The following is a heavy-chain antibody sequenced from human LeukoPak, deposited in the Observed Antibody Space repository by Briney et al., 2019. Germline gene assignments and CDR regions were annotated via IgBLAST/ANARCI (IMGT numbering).Heavy chain of an antibody. D-gene: IGHD6-13*01. CDR3: ARCVKGTAAGIFVAGTFKRKYYYYMDV. V-gene: IGHV4-61*02. CDR2: IYTSGST. J-gene: IGHJ6*03. CDR1: GGSISSGSYY. Sequence: PSETLSLTCTVSGGSISSGSYYWSWIRQPAGKGLEWIGRIYTSGSTNYNPSLKSRVTISVDTSKNQFSLKLSSVTAADTAVYYCARCVKGTAAGIFVAGTFKRKYYYYMDVWGKGTTVTISS.